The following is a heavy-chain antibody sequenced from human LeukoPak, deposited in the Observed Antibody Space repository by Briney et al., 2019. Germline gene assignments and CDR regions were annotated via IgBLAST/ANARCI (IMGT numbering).Heavy chain of an antibody. CDR3: ARDSSLGSDPWLDP. J-gene: IGHJ5*02. V-gene: IGHV3-21*01. Sequence: GGSLRLSCAASGYTFSSYSMNWVRQAPGKGLEWVSSISSSSSYIYYADSVKGRFTISRDNAKNSLYLQMNSLRAEDTAVYYCARDSSLGSDPWLDPWAREPWSPSPQ. D-gene: IGHD3-10*01. CDR1: GYTFSSYS. CDR2: ISSSSSYI.